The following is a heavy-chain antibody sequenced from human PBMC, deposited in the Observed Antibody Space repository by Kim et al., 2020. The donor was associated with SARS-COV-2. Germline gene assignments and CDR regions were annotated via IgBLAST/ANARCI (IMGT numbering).Heavy chain of an antibody. CDR3: ARDHYDYIWGSYDYYGMDV. D-gene: IGHD3-16*01. Sequence: GRFTISRDKAKNSLYLQMNSLRAEDTAVYYCARDHYDYIWGSYDYYGMDVWGQGTTVTVSS. V-gene: IGHV3-11*06. J-gene: IGHJ6*02.